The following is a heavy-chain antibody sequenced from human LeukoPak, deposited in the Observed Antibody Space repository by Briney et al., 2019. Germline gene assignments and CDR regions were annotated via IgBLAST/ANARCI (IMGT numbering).Heavy chain of an antibody. CDR1: GFTVSSNY. CDR3: ARDRVDIVVVPAAMDGFYYYYGMDV. Sequence: GSLRLSCAASGFTVSSNYMSWVRQAPGKGLEWVSVIYSGGSTYYADSVKGRFTISRDNSKNTLYLQMNSLRAEDTAVYYCARDRVDIVVVPAAMDGFYYYYGMDVWGKGTTVTVSS. J-gene: IGHJ6*04. CDR2: IYSGGST. V-gene: IGHV3-66*01. D-gene: IGHD2-2*01.